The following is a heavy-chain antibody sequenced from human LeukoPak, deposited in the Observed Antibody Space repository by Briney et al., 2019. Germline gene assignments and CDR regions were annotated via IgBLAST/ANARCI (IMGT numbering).Heavy chain of an antibody. Sequence: ASVKVSCKASGYTFTGYYMHWVRQVPGQGLEWMGWINPNSGGTNYAQKFQGRVTMTRDTSISTAYMELSRLRSDDTAVYYCARVPYDSSGYYGLLDYWGQGTLVTVSS. J-gene: IGHJ4*02. V-gene: IGHV1-2*02. CDR1: GYTFTGYY. D-gene: IGHD3-22*01. CDR2: INPNSGGT. CDR3: ARVPYDSSGYYGLLDY.